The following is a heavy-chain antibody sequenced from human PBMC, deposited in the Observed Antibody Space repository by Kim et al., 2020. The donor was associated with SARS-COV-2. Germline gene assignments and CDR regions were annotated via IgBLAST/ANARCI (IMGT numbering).Heavy chain of an antibody. D-gene: IGHD1-26*01. CDR1: GGSISSYY. Sequence: SETLSLTCTVSGGSISSYYWSWIRQPPGKGLEWIGYIYYSGSATYNPSLKSRVTISVDTSKDHFSLKLSSVTAADTAVYYCARRDSGSHRPFDYWGQGTLVTVSS. CDR3: ARRDSGSHRPFDY. V-gene: IGHV4-59*08. J-gene: IGHJ4*02. CDR2: IYYSGSA.